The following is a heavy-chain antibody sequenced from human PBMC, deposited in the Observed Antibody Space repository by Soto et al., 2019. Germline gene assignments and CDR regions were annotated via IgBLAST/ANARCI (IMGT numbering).Heavy chain of an antibody. CDR3: AHTYSSGWYIGPFDY. CDR2: IYWDDDK. D-gene: IGHD6-19*01. Sequence: SGPTLVNPTQTLTLTCTFSGFSLSTSGVGVGWIRQPPGKALEWLALIYWDDDKRYSPSLKSRLTITKDTSKNQVVLTMTNMDPVYTATYYCAHTYSSGWYIGPFDYWGQGTLVTVSS. CDR1: GFSLSTSGVG. J-gene: IGHJ4*02. V-gene: IGHV2-5*02.